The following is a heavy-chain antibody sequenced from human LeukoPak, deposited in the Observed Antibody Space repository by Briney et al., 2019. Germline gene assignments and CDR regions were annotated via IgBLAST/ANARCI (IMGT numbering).Heavy chain of an antibody. CDR2: ISGSGGST. D-gene: IGHD6-19*01. V-gene: IGHV3-23*01. CDR1: GFTFSSYA. Sequence: GGSLRLSCAASGFTFSSYAMSWVRQAPGKGLEWVSAISGSGGSTYYADSVKGRFTISRDNSKNTLYLQMNSLRAEDTAVYYCAKSSRQWLVHGYFDYWGQGTLVTVSS. CDR3: AKSSRQWLVHGYFDY. J-gene: IGHJ4*02.